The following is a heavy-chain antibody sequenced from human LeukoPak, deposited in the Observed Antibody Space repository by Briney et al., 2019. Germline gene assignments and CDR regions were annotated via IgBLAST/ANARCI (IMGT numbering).Heavy chain of an antibody. D-gene: IGHD6-13*01. CDR3: ATDPPGIAAAGTPMVY. CDR1: GYTFTSYG. V-gene: IGHV1-18*01. CDR2: ISAYNGNT. Sequence: ASVKVSCKASGYTFTSYGISWVRQAPGQGLEWMGWISAYNGNTNYAQKLQGRVTMTTDTSTSTAYMELSSLRSEDTAVYYCATDPPGIAAAGTPMVYWGQGTLVTVSS. J-gene: IGHJ4*02.